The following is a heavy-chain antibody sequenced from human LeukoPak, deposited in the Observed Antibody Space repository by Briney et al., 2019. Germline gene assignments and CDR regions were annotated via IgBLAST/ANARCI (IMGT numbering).Heavy chain of an antibody. J-gene: IGHJ6*02. CDR1: GGSFSGYY. V-gene: IGHV4-59*01. CDR3: ARGCSSTSCSYYYYGMDV. CDR2: IYYSGSA. D-gene: IGHD2-2*01. Sequence: SETLSLTCAVYGGSFSGYYWSWIRQPPGKGLEWIGYIYYSGSANYNPSLKSRVTISVDTSKNQFSLKLSSVTAADTAVYYCARGCSSTSCSYYYYGMDVWGQGTTVTVSS.